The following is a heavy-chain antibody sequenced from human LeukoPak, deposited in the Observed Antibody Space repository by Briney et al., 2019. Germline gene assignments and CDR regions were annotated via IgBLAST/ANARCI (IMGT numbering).Heavy chain of an antibody. CDR1: GYTFTNYA. V-gene: IGHV1-3*01. CDR3: ARDYWGDGYNRYFDY. CDR2: INPANGYT. J-gene: IGHJ4*02. Sequence: ASVKVSCKTSGYTFTNYAMHWVRQAPGQTIQWLAWINPANGYTRYSQHFQDRVTVSSDTSADTAYMELSSLRSEDTAVYYCARDYWGDGYNRYFDYWGQGTLVTVSS. D-gene: IGHD5-24*01.